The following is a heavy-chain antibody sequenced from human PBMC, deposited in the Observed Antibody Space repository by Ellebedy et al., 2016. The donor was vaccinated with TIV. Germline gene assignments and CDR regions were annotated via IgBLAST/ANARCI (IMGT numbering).Heavy chain of an antibody. V-gene: IGHV4-34*01. D-gene: IGHD6-19*01. J-gene: IGHJ4*02. CDR1: GGSFTGYY. CDR3: ARGTVAPQPLKHLDS. Sequence: SETLSLXCAVYGGSFTGYYWTWIRQPPGKGLEWIGEVNDSGSTNYNPSLKSRVTISVDTSKNQFSLKLTSVTAADTALYRCARGTVAPQPLKHLDSWGRGTLVTVSS. CDR2: VNDSGST.